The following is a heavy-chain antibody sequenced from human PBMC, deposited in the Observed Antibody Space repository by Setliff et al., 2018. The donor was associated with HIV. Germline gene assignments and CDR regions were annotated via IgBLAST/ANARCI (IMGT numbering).Heavy chain of an antibody. CDR3: ETLWLLYYDF. J-gene: IGHJ4*02. CDR1: TFTFTDYI. CDR2: IYPKNGET. V-gene: IGHV1-69-2*01. D-gene: IGHD3-10*01. Sequence: VKVSCKVSTFTFTDYILYWVRQAPGQTLEWMGQIYPKNGETVYAEKSYGILTITADTSADTTYLELTSLRSDDTAVYYCETLWLLYYDFWGQGTLVTSPQ.